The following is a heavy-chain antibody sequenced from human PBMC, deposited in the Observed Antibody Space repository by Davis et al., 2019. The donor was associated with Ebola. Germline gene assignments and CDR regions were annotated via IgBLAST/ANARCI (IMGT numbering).Heavy chain of an antibody. V-gene: IGHV3-48*04. D-gene: IGHD3-3*01. CDR1: GFTFSSYS. J-gene: IGHJ4*02. CDR3: AKDTPRYYDFWSGYFDY. Sequence: GESLKISCAASGFTFSSYSMNWVRQAPGKGLEWVSYISSSSSTIYYADSVKGRFTISRDNSKNSLYLQMNSLRTEDTALYYCAKDTPRYYDFWSGYFDYWGQGTLVTVSS. CDR2: ISSSSSTI.